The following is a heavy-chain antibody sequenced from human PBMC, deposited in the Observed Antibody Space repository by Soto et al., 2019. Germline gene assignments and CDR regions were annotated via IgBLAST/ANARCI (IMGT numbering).Heavy chain of an antibody. CDR3: VRDLKYLRVTGSWFDS. CDR2: ISGNNGAT. V-gene: IGHV1-18*04. CDR1: GYTFANYG. Sequence: GASVKVSCKASGYTFANYGISWVRQAPGQGLEWMGWISGNNGATNYAPKVQDRITMTLDTSTGVASMALRSLRSDDTAIYYCVRDLKYLRVTGSWFDSWGQGTLVTVSS. J-gene: IGHJ5*01. D-gene: IGHD1-1*01.